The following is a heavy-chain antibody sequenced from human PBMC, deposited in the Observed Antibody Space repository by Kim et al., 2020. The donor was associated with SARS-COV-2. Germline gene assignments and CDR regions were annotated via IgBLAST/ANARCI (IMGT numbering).Heavy chain of an antibody. CDR3: AREGRAAAGIRFFDY. CDR2: ISSSSSYI. CDR1: GFTFSSYS. D-gene: IGHD6-13*01. J-gene: IGHJ4*02. Sequence: GGSLRLSCAASGFTFSSYSMNWVRQAPGKGLEWVSSISSSSSYIYYADSVKGRFTISRDNAKNSLYLQMNSLRAEDTAVYYCAREGRAAAGIRFFDYWGQGTLVTVSS. V-gene: IGHV3-21*01.